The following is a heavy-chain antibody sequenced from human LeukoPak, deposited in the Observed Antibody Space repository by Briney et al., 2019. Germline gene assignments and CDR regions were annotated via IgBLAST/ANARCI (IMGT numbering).Heavy chain of an antibody. CDR1: GGSISNYY. CDR3: AREVGIAARPFDY. CDR2: IYYSGST. J-gene: IGHJ4*02. V-gene: IGHV4-59*01. D-gene: IGHD6-6*01. Sequence: NTSETLSLTCTVSGGSISNYYWSWIRQPPGKGLEWIGYIYYSGSTNYNPSLKSRVTISVDTSKNQFSLNLSSVTAADTAVYYCAREVGIAARPFDYWGQGTLVTVSS.